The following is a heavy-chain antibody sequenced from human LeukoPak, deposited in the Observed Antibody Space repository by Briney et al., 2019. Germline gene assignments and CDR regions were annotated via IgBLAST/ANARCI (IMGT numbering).Heavy chain of an antibody. Sequence: SGPALVKPTQTLTLTCTFSGFSLSTSGMCVSWIRQPPGKALEWLALIDRDDDKYYSTSLKTRLTISKDTSKNQVVLTMTNMDPVDTATYYCARIKVDDILTGYYRYFDYRGQGTLVTVSS. D-gene: IGHD3-9*01. CDR2: IDRDDDK. V-gene: IGHV2-70*01. J-gene: IGHJ4*02. CDR1: GFSLSTSGMC. CDR3: ARIKVDDILTGYYRYFDY.